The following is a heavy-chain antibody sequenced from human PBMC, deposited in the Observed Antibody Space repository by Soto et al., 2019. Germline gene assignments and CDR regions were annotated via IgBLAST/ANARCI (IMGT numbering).Heavy chain of an antibody. D-gene: IGHD2-2*02. Sequence: GESLKISCKGSGYSFTSYWIGWVLQMPGKGLEWMGIIYPGDSDTRYSPSFQGQVTISADKSISTAYLQWSSLKASDTAMYYCARLSGCSSTSCYTHMDVWGQGTTVTRLL. CDR3: ARLSGCSSTSCYTHMDV. V-gene: IGHV5-51*01. CDR1: GYSFTSYW. CDR2: IYPGDSDT. J-gene: IGHJ6*02.